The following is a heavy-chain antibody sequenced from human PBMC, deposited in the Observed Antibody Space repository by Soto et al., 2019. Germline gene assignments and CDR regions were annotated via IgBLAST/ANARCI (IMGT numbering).Heavy chain of an antibody. CDR3: TRDDVHFNRDRYYGVPMDV. Sequence: GGALRLSCAASGFSVSSKYMSWVRQTPGKGLEWVSLIQSGGTTYYAGSVKGRFTISRDYSENTLFLQMNSLRVEDTAVYYCTRDDVHFNRDRYYGVPMDVWGKRTTVTVPS. CDR1: GFSVSSKY. D-gene: IGHD4-17*01. J-gene: IGHJ6*04. CDR2: IQSGGTT. V-gene: IGHV3-66*01.